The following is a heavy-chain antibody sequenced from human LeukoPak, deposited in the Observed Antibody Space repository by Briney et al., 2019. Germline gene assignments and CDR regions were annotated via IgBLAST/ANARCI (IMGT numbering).Heavy chain of an antibody. CDR3: AKESRLSYRGTFYIDY. J-gene: IGHJ4*02. CDR1: GFTFSSYA. Sequence: GGSLRLSCAASGFTFSSYAMSWVRQAPGKGLEWVSAISGSGGSTYYADSVKGRFTISRDSSKNTLYLQMNSLRPEDTAIYYCAKESRLSYRGTFYIDYWGQGTLVTVSS. D-gene: IGHD1-26*01. V-gene: IGHV3-23*01. CDR2: ISGSGGST.